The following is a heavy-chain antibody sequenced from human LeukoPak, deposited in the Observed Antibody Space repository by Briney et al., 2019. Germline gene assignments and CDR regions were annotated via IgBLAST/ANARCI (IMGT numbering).Heavy chain of an antibody. J-gene: IGHJ6*03. CDR3: ARGPMVRGVNDYYMDV. Sequence: ASVKVSCKASGYTFTSYYMHWVRQAPGQGLEWMGIINPSGGSTSYAQKFQGRVTMTRDMSTSTVYMELSSLRSEDTAVYYCARGPMVRGVNDYYMDVWGKGTTVTISS. V-gene: IGHV1-46*01. D-gene: IGHD3-10*01. CDR2: INPSGGST. CDR1: GYTFTSYY.